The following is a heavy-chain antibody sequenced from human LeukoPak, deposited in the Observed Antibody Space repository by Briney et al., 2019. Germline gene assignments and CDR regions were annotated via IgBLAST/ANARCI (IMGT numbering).Heavy chain of an antibody. CDR2: FTYRGST. CDR3: ARSRTAGAFDI. D-gene: IGHD6-25*01. Sequence: SETLSLTCTVSGDSFSSTTYSWAWIRQPPGQGLEWVGSFTYRGSTFYNPSLKSRITISLDTSKNQFSLKLTSVTAADTAVYYCARSRTAGAFDIWGQGTMVTVSS. J-gene: IGHJ3*02. CDR1: GDSFSSTTYS. V-gene: IGHV4-39*07.